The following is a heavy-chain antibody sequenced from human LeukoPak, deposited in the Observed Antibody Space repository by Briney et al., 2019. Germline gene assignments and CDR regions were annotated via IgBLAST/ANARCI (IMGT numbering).Heavy chain of an antibody. Sequence: GESLKISCKGSGDSFIDYWIAWVRQTPGKGLEWMGIIYLGDSNTKYSASFQGQVTISADKSISTAYLQWSSLKASDTAMYYCARHDRYYGSGSYYNAPLPGFAYGMDVWGQGTTVTVSS. D-gene: IGHD3-10*01. V-gene: IGHV5-51*01. CDR1: GDSFIDYW. J-gene: IGHJ6*02. CDR2: IYLGDSNT. CDR3: ARHDRYYGSGSYYNAPLPGFAYGMDV.